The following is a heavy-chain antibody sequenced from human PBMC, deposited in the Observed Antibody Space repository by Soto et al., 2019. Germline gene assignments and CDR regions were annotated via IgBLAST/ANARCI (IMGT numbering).Heavy chain of an antibody. Sequence: QLVQSGAGVKSPGASVTLSCKGSGYTFINYAIHWVRQAPGRGLEWMGWINVGNSGTQYSQKFQGRVSITKDTSASTVYMELRSLRSEDTSVYYCARDFAEPSTYTRYFYSFDVWGQGTTVTVSS. CDR2: INVGNSGT. CDR3: ARDFAEPSTYTRYFYSFDV. CDR1: GYTFINYA. V-gene: IGHV1-3*01. D-gene: IGHD3-16*01. J-gene: IGHJ6*02.